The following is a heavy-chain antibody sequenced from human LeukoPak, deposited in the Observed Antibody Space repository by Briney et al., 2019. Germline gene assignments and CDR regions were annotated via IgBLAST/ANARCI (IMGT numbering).Heavy chain of an antibody. V-gene: IGHV5-51*01. CDR2: IYPGDSDI. CDR1: GYRFSTYW. CDR3: AGAAAGTAVDS. Sequence: GESLKISCKGSGYRFSTYWIAWVRQMPGKGLEWMGIIYPGDSDIRYSPSFQGQFTISADKSISTAYLQWSSLKASDTAIYYCAGAAAGTAVDSWGQGTLVTVSS. D-gene: IGHD6-13*01. J-gene: IGHJ4*02.